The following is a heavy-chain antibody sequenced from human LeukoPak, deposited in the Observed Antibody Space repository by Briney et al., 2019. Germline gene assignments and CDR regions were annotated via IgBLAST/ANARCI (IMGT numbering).Heavy chain of an antibody. CDR2: INPSSGET. CDR1: GYTFTDYY. CDR3: ARDRDYSNTERGFDY. Sequence: GASVKVSCKTSGYTFTDYYIHWVRQAPGQGLEWMGWINPSSGETNSAQKFQGRVTMTRDTSISTAYMELRRVTSDDTAVYYCARDRDYSNTERGFDYWGQGTLVTVSS. V-gene: IGHV1-2*02. J-gene: IGHJ4*02. D-gene: IGHD4-11*01.